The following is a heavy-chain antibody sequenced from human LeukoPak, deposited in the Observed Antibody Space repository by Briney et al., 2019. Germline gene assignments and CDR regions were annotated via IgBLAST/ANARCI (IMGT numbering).Heavy chain of an antibody. D-gene: IGHD2-2*01. V-gene: IGHV3-11*04. J-gene: IGHJ6*03. Sequence: GGSLRLSCAASGFTFSDYYMSWIRQAPGKGLEWVSYISSSGSTIYYADSVKGRFTISRDNAKNSLYLQMNSLRAEDTAVYYCARDKHCSSTSCYSWGAMDVWGKGTTVTVSS. CDR1: GFTFSDYY. CDR2: ISSSGSTI. CDR3: ARDKHCSSTSCYSWGAMDV.